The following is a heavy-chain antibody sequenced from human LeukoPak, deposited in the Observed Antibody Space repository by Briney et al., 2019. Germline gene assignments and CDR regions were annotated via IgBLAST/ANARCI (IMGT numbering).Heavy chain of an antibody. CDR3: ARVRYGDCGYYYYYMDV. D-gene: IGHD4-17*01. J-gene: IGHJ6*03. CDR1: GYTFTSNY. CDR2: ISPSGGST. Sequence: ASVKVSCKAFGYTFTSNYMHWVRQAPGQGPEWMGVISPSGGSTTYAQKFQGRVTLTRDMSTSTDYLELSSLRSEDTAVYYCARVRYGDCGYYYYYMDVWGKGTTVTISS. V-gene: IGHV1-46*01.